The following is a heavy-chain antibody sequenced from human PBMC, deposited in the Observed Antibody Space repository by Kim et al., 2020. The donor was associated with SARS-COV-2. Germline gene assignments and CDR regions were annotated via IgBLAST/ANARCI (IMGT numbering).Heavy chain of an antibody. CDR1: GFTFSSYG. CDR3: AKDSGVAAAGSLYYYYYGMDV. CDR2: IWYDGSNK. D-gene: IGHD6-13*01. J-gene: IGHJ6*02. Sequence: GGSLRLSCAASGFTFSSYGMHWVRQAPGKGLEWVAVIWYDGSNKYYADSVKGRFTISRDNSKNTLYLQMNSLRAEDTAVYYCAKDSGVAAAGSLYYYYYGMDVWGQGTTVTVSS. V-gene: IGHV3-33*06.